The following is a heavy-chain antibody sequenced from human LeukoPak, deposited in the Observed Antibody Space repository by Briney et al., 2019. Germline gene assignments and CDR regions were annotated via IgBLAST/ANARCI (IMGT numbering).Heavy chain of an antibody. D-gene: IGHD2-2*01. Sequence: SVKVSCKASGGTFCSYAISWVRQAPGQGLEWMGRIIPIFGTANYAQKFQGRVTITTDESTSTAYMELSSLRSEDTAVYYCARDRREYHDEQTNWFDHWGQGTLVTVSS. CDR3: ARDRREYHDEQTNWFDH. J-gene: IGHJ5*02. CDR1: GGTFCSYA. V-gene: IGHV1-69*05. CDR2: IIPIFGTA.